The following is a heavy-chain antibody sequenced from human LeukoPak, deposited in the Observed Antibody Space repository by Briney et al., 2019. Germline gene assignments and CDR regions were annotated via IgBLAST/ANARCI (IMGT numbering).Heavy chain of an antibody. J-gene: IGHJ4*02. CDR3: TRDSPTNYYDAG. Sequence: ASVKVSCKASGGTFSNYAISWVRQAPGQGLEWMGGIIPIFDTANYAQKFQGRVTITADKSTNTAYMDLSSLKYEDTAVYYCTRDSPTNYYDAGWGQGTLVTVSS. CDR2: IIPIFDTA. D-gene: IGHD3-22*01. CDR1: GGTFSNYA. V-gene: IGHV1-69*06.